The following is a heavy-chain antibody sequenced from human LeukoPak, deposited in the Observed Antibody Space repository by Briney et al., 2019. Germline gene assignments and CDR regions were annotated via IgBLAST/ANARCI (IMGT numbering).Heavy chain of an antibody. Sequence: ASVKVSCKASGYTFTSYYMHWVRQAPGQGLEWMGIINPSGGSTSYAQEFQGRVTMTRDTSTSTVYMELSSLRSEDTAVYYCASLSLGSGYYYWGQGTLVTVSS. D-gene: IGHD3-3*01. J-gene: IGHJ4*02. CDR3: ASLSLGSGYYY. CDR2: INPSGGST. CDR1: GYTFTSYY. V-gene: IGHV1-46*03.